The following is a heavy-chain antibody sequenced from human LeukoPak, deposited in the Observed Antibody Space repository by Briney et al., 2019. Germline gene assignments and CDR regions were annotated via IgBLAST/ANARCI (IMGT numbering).Heavy chain of an antibody. CDR1: GGSFSGYY. CDR3: AIPHYYGSGSDAFDI. V-gene: IGHV4-34*01. CDR2: INHSGST. J-gene: IGHJ3*02. D-gene: IGHD3-10*01. Sequence: SETLSLTCAVYGGSFSGYYWSWIRQPPGKGLEWIGEINHSGSTNYNPSLKSRVTISVDTSKNQFFLKLSSVTAADTAVYYCAIPHYYGSGSDAFDIWGQGTMVTVSS.